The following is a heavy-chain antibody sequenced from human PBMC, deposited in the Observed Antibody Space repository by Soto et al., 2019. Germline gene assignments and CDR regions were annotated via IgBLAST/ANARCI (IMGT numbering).Heavy chain of an antibody. CDR1: GFTFSSYA. V-gene: IGHV3-23*01. CDR2: IGGSGGTT. CDR3: AKASSGWYDWFDP. Sequence: EVQLLESGGDLVQPGGSLRLSCAASGFTFSSYAMSWVRRAPGKGLEWVSAIGGSGGTTYYADSVKGRFTISRDNSKNTLYLQMNSLRAEDTAVYYCAKASSGWYDWFDPWGQGTLVTVSS. D-gene: IGHD6-19*01. J-gene: IGHJ5*02.